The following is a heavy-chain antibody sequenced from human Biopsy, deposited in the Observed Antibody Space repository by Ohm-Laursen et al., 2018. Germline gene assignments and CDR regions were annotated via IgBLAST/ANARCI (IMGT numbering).Heavy chain of an antibody. CDR3: AKIHCSGGSCYPNAFDV. CDR1: GFIFDDYA. D-gene: IGHD2-15*01. CDR2: ISWNSVGI. V-gene: IGHV3-9*01. Sequence: SLRLSCAASGFIFDDYAMHWVRQAPGKGLEWVSGISWNSVGIGYADSVKGRFTISRDNAKNFLYLEMNNLRPEDTALYYCAKIHCSGGSCYPNAFDVWGQGTRVTVSS. J-gene: IGHJ3*01.